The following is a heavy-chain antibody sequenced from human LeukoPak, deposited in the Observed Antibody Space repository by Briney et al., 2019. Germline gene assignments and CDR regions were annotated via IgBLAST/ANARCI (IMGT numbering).Heavy chain of an antibody. CDR1: GFTFSNAW. V-gene: IGHV3-15*01. CDR2: IKSKTDGGTT. Sequence: PGGSLRLSCAASGFTFSNAWMSWVRQAPGKGLEWVGRIKSKTDGGTTDYVAPVKGRFSISRDDSKNTPYLQMNGLKTEDTAVYYCTTVVGSSSSWEWYFDLWGRGTLVTVSS. D-gene: IGHD2-2*01. J-gene: IGHJ2*01. CDR3: TTVVGSSSSWEWYFDL.